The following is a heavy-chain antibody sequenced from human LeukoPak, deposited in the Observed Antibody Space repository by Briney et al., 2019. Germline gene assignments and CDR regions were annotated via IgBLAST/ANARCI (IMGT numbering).Heavy chain of an antibody. Sequence: PSETLSLTCTVSGGSISSSSYYWGWLRQPPGKGLEWIGSIYYSGSTYYNPSLKSRVTISVDTSKNQFSLELRSVTAADTAVYYCARRGVGATGFDYWGQGTLVTVSS. CDR1: GGSISSSSYY. V-gene: IGHV4-39*01. D-gene: IGHD1-26*01. J-gene: IGHJ4*02. CDR2: IYYSGST. CDR3: ARRGVGATGFDY.